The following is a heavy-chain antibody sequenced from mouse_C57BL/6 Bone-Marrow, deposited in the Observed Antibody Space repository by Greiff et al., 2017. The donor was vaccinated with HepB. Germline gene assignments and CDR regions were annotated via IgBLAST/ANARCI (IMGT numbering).Heavy chain of an antibody. J-gene: IGHJ2*01. CDR2: IYPGISDT. CDR3: TRDYYGSSPYFDY. CDR1: GYTFTSYW. Sequence: VQLKQSGTVLARPGASVKMSCKTSGYTFTSYWMHWVKQRPGQGLEWIGAIYPGISDTSYKQKFKGKAKLTAVTSASTAYMELSSLTNEDSAVYYWTRDYYGSSPYFDYWGQGTTLTVSS. D-gene: IGHD1-1*01. V-gene: IGHV1-5*01.